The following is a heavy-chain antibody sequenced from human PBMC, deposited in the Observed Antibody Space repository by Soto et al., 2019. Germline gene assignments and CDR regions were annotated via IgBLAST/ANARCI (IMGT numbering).Heavy chain of an antibody. CDR1: GFTFSGHT. D-gene: IGHD3-10*01. CDR3: ARCMGFDGSGSAVCDS. CDR2: VSSSSSYI. J-gene: IGHJ4*02. Sequence: EVQLVESGGGLVKPGGSLRLSCAASGFTFSGHTINWVRQAPGKGLEWVSSVSSSSSYIYYADSVKGRFTVSRDNAEKSLYLQMNRLRAEDTAIYYCARCMGFDGSGSAVCDSWGQGTLVTVSS. V-gene: IGHV3-21*01.